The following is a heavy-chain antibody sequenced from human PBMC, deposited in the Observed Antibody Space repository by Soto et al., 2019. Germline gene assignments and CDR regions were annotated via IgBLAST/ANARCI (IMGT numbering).Heavy chain of an antibody. D-gene: IGHD3-16*01. J-gene: IGHJ6*04. CDR2: ISSSSSYI. CDR1: GFTFSSYS. CDR3: ARDPSLRGWGFALPMDV. Sequence: GGSLRLSCAASGFTFSSYSMNWVRQAPGKGLEWVSSISSSSSYIYYADSVKGRFTISRDNAKNSLYLQMNSLRAEDTAVYYCARDPSLRGWGFALPMDVWGKGTTVTVSS. V-gene: IGHV3-21*01.